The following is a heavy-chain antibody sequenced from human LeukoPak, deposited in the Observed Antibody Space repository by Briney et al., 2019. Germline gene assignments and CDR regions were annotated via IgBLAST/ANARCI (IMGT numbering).Heavy chain of an antibody. J-gene: IGHJ4*02. Sequence: GGSLRLSCVASGFTFSRFEMNWVRRAPGKGLEWISHISTGTYIAYTDSVKGRFTISRDNAKNSLYLQMNSLRAEDTAVYYCARVEMAASGYFDYWGQGTLVTVSS. CDR1: GFTFSRFE. D-gene: IGHD5-24*01. CDR2: ISTGTYI. V-gene: IGHV3-48*03. CDR3: ARVEMAASGYFDY.